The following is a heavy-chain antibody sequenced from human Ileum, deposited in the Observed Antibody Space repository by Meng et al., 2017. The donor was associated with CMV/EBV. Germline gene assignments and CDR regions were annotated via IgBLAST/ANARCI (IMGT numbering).Heavy chain of an antibody. V-gene: IGHV4-39*07. D-gene: IGHD5-12*01. CDR2: IYYSGST. Sequence: PRQESGPGLLSPSEILSLTCSVSGDSISSGNYYWGWIRQPPGKDLEWIGSIYYSGSTYDNPSLKSRVTMSVDPSKNQFSLRLSSVTAADTAIYYCVGDWGPYKSRGYFDPWGQGTLVTVSS. J-gene: IGHJ5*02. CDR1: GDSISSGNYY. CDR3: VGDWGPYKSRGYFDP.